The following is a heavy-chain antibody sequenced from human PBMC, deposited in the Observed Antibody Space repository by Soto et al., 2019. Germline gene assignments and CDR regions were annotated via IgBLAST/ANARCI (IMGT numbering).Heavy chain of an antibody. V-gene: IGHV4-59*01. Sequence: QVQLQESGPGLVKPSETLSLTCTVSGGSISSYYWSWIRQPPGKGLEWIGYIYYSGSTNYNPSLQSRVTLSVDTSKNQFSLKLSSVTAADTAVYYCARRYGYAFDIGGQGTMVTVSS. CDR1: GGSISSYY. D-gene: IGHD4-17*01. CDR2: IYYSGST. J-gene: IGHJ3*02. CDR3: ARRYGYAFDI.